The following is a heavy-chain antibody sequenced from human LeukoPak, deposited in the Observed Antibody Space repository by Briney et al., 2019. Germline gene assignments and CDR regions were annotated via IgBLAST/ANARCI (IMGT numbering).Heavy chain of an antibody. CDR1: GFTFSNSA. V-gene: IGHV3-21*01. CDR3: AKAPRSTTVTPDY. D-gene: IGHD4-17*01. CDR2: INNVGSHI. J-gene: IGHJ4*02. Sequence: GGSLRLSCAASGFTFSNSAMNWVRQAPGKGLEWVSSINNVGSHIYYADSVKGRFTISRDNAKSSLYLQMNSLRAEDTAVYYCAKAPRSTTVTPDYWGQGTLVTVSS.